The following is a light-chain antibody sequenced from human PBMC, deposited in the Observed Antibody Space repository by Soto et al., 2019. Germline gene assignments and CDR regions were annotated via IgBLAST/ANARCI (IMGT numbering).Light chain of an antibody. CDR2: DAS. Sequence: ASVGDRVTITCRASQSISSWLAWYQQKLGRAPRLLIYDASSLESGVPSRFSGSGYGTEFTLTISSLQPDDFATYYCQQYNTYSSLTFGGRTKVDIK. CDR3: QQYNTYSSLT. V-gene: IGKV1-5*01. CDR1: QSISSW. J-gene: IGKJ4*01.